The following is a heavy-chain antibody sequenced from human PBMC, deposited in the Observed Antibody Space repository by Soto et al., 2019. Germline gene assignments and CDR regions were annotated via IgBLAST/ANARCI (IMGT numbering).Heavy chain of an antibody. CDR2: IKEDGGEQ. V-gene: IGHV3-7*03. CDR3: AITTSTVSYWFDP. J-gene: IGHJ5*02. D-gene: IGHD4-4*01. Sequence: LRLSCSASGFVFSSYWMSWVRQAPGKGPEWVANIKEDGGEQHYVDSVKGRFTISRDNTENSLFLQMNNLRAEDSAIYYCAITTSTVSYWFDPWGPGTQVTVSS. CDR1: GFVFSSYW.